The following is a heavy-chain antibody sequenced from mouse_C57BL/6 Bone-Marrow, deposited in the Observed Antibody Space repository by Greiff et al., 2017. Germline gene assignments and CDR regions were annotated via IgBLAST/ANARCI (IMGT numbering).Heavy chain of an antibody. J-gene: IGHJ3*01. Sequence: VQLKESVAELVRPGASVKLSCTASGFNIKNTYMHWVKQRPEQGLEWIGRIDPANGNTKYAPKFQGKATITADKSSNTAYLQLSSLTSEDTAIYYCARSPDSSGYLGWFAYWGQGTLVTVSA. CDR2: IDPANGNT. CDR1: GFNIKNTY. CDR3: ARSPDSSGYLGWFAY. D-gene: IGHD3-2*02. V-gene: IGHV14-3*01.